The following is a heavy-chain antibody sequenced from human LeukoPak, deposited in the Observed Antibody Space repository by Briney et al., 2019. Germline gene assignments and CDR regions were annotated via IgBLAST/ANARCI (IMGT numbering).Heavy chain of an antibody. V-gene: IGHV1-18*01. CDR1: GYTFTSYG. CDR3: ARLYPMVRGNNTMGYNWFDP. Sequence: ASVKVSCKASGYTFTSYGISWVRQAPGQGLEWMGWISAYNGNTNYAQKRQGRVTMTTDTSTRTAYLELRSLRSDDTAVYYRARLYPMVRGNNTMGYNWFDPWGQGTLVTVSS. CDR2: ISAYNGNT. D-gene: IGHD3-10*01. J-gene: IGHJ5*02.